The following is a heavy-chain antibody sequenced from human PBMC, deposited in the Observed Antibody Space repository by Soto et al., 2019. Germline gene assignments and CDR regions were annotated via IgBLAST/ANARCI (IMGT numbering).Heavy chain of an antibody. CDR1: GFTFSTYG. J-gene: IGHJ6*02. CDR2: IWYDGTNA. Sequence: QVHLVESGGGVVRPGRSLRLACEASGFTFSTYGVHWVRQAPGKGLQWVAVIWYDGTNAYYADSVKGRFTISRDNSKDTLSLEMNNLRTEDTAVYYCARVEAPLIHSDHYYYGMDVWGQGTTVTV. CDR3: ARVEAPLIHSDHYYYGMDV. D-gene: IGHD5-18*01. V-gene: IGHV3-33*01.